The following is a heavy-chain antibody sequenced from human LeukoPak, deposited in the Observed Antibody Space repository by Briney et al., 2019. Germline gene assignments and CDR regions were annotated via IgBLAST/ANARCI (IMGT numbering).Heavy chain of an antibody. J-gene: IGHJ6*02. V-gene: IGHV3-7*04. CDR3: ARVITDYYYYYYGMDV. CDR2: VKQDGSEK. CDR1: GFTFSSYW. Sequence: GGSLRLSCAASGFTFSSYWMSWVRQAPGKGLEWVANVKQDGSEKYYVDSVKGRFTISRDNAKNSLYLQMNSLRAEDTAVYYCARVITDYYYYYYGMDVWGQGTTVTVSS. D-gene: IGHD3-22*01.